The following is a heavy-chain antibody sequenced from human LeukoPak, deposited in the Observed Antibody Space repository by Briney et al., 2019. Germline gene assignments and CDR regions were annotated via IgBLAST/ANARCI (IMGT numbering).Heavy chain of an antibody. CDR2: IRSKPNSYAT. CDR1: GFIFSGSA. CDR3: TSLAVADAFDI. Sequence: GGSLRLSCAASGFIFSGSAMHWVRQASGKGLEWVGRIRSKPNSYATAYAESVKGRFTISRDDSKNTAYLQMNSLKTEDTAVYYCTSLAVADAFDIWGQGTMVTVSS. J-gene: IGHJ3*02. V-gene: IGHV3-73*01. D-gene: IGHD6-19*01.